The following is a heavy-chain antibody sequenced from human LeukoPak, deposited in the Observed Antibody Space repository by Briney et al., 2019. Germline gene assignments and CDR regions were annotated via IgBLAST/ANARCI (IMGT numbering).Heavy chain of an antibody. J-gene: IGHJ4*02. D-gene: IGHD3-16*01. CDR1: GFTFRHYA. CDR2: VSFDGAHK. V-gene: IGHV3-30*04. CDR3: VRARAGGLDY. Sequence: GGSLRLSCAASGFTFRHYAVHWVRQAPGRGLEWVAVVSFDGAHKYYAESVKGQFTISKDNSNNTLFLQMDSLRLEDTALYYCVRARAGGLDYWGQGTLVTVSS.